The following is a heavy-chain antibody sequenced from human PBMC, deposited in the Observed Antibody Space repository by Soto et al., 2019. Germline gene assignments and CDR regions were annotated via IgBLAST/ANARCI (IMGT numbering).Heavy chain of an antibody. J-gene: IGHJ6*02. CDR3: ARDSVVTPYYYYGMDV. CDR1: GDSISSGGYY. Sequence: SETLSLTCTVSGDSISSGGYYWSWIRQHPGKGLEWIGYIYYSGSTYYNPSLKSRVTISVDTSKNQFSLKLSSVTAADTAVYYCARDSVVTPYYYYGMDVWGQGTTVTVSS. CDR2: IYYSGST. V-gene: IGHV4-31*03. D-gene: IGHD3-22*01.